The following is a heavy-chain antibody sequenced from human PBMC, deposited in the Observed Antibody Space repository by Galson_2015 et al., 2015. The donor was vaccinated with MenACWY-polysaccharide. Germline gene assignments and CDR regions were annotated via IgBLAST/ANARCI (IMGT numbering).Heavy chain of an antibody. Sequence: TLSLTCTVSGGSLSGSYWSWTRQPPGKGLEWIGYIYYSGSTNYNLSLKSRVTMSLDIPKNQFSLKLSSVTAADTAVYYCARSGTSTSWLYYYYGMDVWGQGTTVTVSS. D-gene: IGHD2-2*01. CDR3: ARSGTSTSWLYYYYGMDV. CDR2: IYYSGST. J-gene: IGHJ6*02. V-gene: IGHV4-59*01. CDR1: GGSLSGSY.